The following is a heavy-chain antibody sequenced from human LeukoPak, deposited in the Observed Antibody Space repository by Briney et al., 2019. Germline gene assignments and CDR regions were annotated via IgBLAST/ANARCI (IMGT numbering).Heavy chain of an antibody. Sequence: SETLSLTCTVSGGSISSYYWSWIRQPPGKGLEWIGYIYYSGSTNYNPSLKSRVTISVDTSKNQFSLNLTSVTAADTAVYYCARHRGSYRSLNGYYYMDVWGKGTTVTISS. J-gene: IGHJ6*03. D-gene: IGHD3-16*01. CDR3: ARHRGSYRSLNGYYYMDV. V-gene: IGHV4-59*08. CDR1: GGSISSYY. CDR2: IYYSGST.